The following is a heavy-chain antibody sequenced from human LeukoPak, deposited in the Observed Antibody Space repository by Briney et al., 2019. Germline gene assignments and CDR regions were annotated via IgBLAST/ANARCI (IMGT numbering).Heavy chain of an antibody. CDR2: ISSSSTYI. Sequence: GGSLRLSCAASGFTFSSYSMNWVRQAPGKGLEWVSCISSSSTYIYYSDSVRGRFAISRDNAKNSLYLQMNSLRAEDTAVYYCVRENHGSFDYWGQGSLVTVSS. D-gene: IGHD1-14*01. CDR3: VRENHGSFDY. CDR1: GFTFSSYS. V-gene: IGHV3-21*01. J-gene: IGHJ4*02.